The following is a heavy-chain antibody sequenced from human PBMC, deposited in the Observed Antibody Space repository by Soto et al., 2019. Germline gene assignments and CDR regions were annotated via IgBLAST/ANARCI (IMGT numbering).Heavy chain of an antibody. Sequence: QVQLVESGGGVVQPGRSLRLSCAASGFTFSTYAMHWVRQAPGKGLEWVAVISYDGSNKYYADSVKGRFTISRDNSKNTLYQQMNSLRVEDTAVYYCARVSVAGTSGYYYGMDVWGQGTTVTVSS. CDR2: ISYDGSNK. D-gene: IGHD6-19*01. J-gene: IGHJ6*02. CDR1: GFTFSTYA. V-gene: IGHV3-30-3*01. CDR3: ARVSVAGTSGYYYGMDV.